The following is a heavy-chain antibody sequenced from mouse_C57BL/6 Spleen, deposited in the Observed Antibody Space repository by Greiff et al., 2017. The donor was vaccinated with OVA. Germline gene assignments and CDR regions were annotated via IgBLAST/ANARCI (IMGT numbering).Heavy chain of an antibody. CDR1: GFTFSSYA. V-gene: IGHV5-4*01. Sequence: EVQLVESGGGLVKPGGSLKLSCAASGFTFSSYAMSWVRQTPEKRLEWVATISDGGSYTYYPDNVKGRFTISRDNAKNNLYLQMSHLKSEDTAMYYCAVEGGTNYFDYWGQGTTLTVSS. CDR2: ISDGGSYT. CDR3: AVEGGTNYFDY. D-gene: IGHD3-3*01. J-gene: IGHJ2*01.